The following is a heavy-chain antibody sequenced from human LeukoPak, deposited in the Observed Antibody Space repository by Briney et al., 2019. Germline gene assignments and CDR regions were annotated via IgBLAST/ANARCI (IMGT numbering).Heavy chain of an antibody. CDR3: ARYHSGYDDY. CDR1: GDSISSSSYY. V-gene: IGHV4-39*07. CDR2: IYYSGTT. J-gene: IGHJ4*02. Sequence: PSETLSLTCTVSGDSISSSSYYWGWIRQPPGKGLEWIGSIYYSGTTYYNPSLKSRVTISIDTSKSQFSLKLSSVTAADTALYYCARYHSGYDDYWGPGTLVTVSS. D-gene: IGHD5-12*01.